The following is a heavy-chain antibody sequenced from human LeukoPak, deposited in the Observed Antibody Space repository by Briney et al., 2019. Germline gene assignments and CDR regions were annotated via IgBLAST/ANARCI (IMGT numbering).Heavy chain of an antibody. Sequence: GGSLRLSCAASGFTFRNNAMHWVRQAPGKGLEWVAIISYDGSTKHYADSVKGRFSVSRDNSKNTLYLQMNSLRRDDTAVYYCARDNAPYHASTGRGFGPWGQGTLVTVSS. V-gene: IGHV3-30*04. J-gene: IGHJ5*02. D-gene: IGHD1-14*01. CDR3: ARDNAPYHASTGRGFGP. CDR2: ISYDGSTK. CDR1: GFTFRNNA.